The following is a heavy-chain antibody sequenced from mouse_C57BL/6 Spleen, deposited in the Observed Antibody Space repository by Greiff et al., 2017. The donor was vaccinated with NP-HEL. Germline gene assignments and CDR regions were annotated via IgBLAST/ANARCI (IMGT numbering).Heavy chain of an antibody. J-gene: IGHJ2*01. V-gene: IGHV5-6*01. D-gene: IGHD1-1*01. CDR2: ISSGGSYT. CDR3: ARHRQTTVVAPFDY. Sequence: EVQRVESGGDLVKPGGSLKLSCAASGFTFSSYGMSWVRQTPDKRLEWVATISSGGSYTYYPDSVKGRFTISRDNAKNTLYLQMSSLKSEDTAMYYCARHRQTTVVAPFDYWGQGTTLTVSS. CDR1: GFTFSSYG.